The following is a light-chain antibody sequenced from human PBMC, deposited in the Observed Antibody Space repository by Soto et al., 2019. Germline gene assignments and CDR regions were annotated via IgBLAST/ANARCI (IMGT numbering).Light chain of an antibody. J-gene: IGKJ1*01. CDR1: QSVSSN. CDR3: QQYNNWPPWT. V-gene: IGKV3-15*01. CDR2: GAS. Sequence: EIVMTQSPAPLYVSPGDRATLSCRASQSVSSNLAWYQPKPGQAHRLLIYGASTSATGIPARFSGSAAGTEFTLTISSLQSEDFSVYYCQQYNNWPPWTFGQGTKVEIK.